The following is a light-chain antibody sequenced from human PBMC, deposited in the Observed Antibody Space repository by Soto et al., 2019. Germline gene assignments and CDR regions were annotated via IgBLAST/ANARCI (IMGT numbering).Light chain of an antibody. CDR3: QQSYSTPRT. CDR1: QSIRSY. Sequence: DIQMTQSPSSLSASVGDRVTITCRASQSIRSYLNWYQQKPGKAPKLLIYAASSLQTGVSSRFSGSGSGTDFTLTISILQPEDFATYYCQQSYSTPRTFGQGTKVDI. V-gene: IGKV1-39*01. CDR2: AAS. J-gene: IGKJ1*01.